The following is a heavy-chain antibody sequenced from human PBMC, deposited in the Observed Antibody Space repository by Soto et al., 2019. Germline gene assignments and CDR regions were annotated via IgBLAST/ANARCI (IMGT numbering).Heavy chain of an antibody. V-gene: IGHV3-30-3*01. Sequence: PGGSLRLSCAASGFTFSSYAMHWVRQAPGKGLEWVAVISYDGSNKYYADSVKGRFTISRDNSKNTLYLQMNSLRAEDTAVYYCARDPILSIAAAGWFDYWGQGTLVTVSS. CDR2: ISYDGSNK. J-gene: IGHJ4*02. D-gene: IGHD6-13*01. CDR3: ARDPILSIAAAGWFDY. CDR1: GFTFSSYA.